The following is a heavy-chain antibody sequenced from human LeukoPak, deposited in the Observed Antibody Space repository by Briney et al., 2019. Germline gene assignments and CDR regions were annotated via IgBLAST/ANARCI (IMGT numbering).Heavy chain of an antibody. J-gene: IGHJ4*02. Sequence: SETLSLTCDVYGGPFSGYYWSWIRRPPGKGLELIGEINHSGSTNYNPSLKSRVTISVDTSKNKFSLKLSSVTAADTAVYYCARHFRALGYFDYWGQGTLVTVSS. CDR1: GGPFSGYY. CDR2: INHSGST. D-gene: IGHD3-16*01. CDR3: ARHFRALGYFDY. V-gene: IGHV4-34*01.